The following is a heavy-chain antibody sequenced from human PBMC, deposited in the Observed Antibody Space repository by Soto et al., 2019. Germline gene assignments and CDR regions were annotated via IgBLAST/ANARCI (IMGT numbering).Heavy chain of an antibody. Sequence: QITLKESGPTLVKPTQTLTLTCTFSGFSLSTTGEGLGWIRQPPGKALEWLAVIYWNDDKSYSPSLKSRLTISKDTSKKQVVLTMMNMAPVDTGTYYCAQVDDVAALFAYLGQGNLVTVSS. D-gene: IGHD6-6*01. J-gene: IGHJ4*02. CDR3: AQVDDVAALFAY. CDR1: GFSLSTTGEG. V-gene: IGHV2-5*01. CDR2: IYWNDDK.